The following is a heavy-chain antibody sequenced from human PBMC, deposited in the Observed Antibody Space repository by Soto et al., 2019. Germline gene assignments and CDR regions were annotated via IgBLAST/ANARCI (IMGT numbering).Heavy chain of an antibody. CDR2: IYNSGST. Sequence: QLQLQESGSRLVKPSQTLSLTCAVSGGSISRAGYSWSWIRQSPGKGLEWIGYIYNSGSTFYNPSLKSRLTISVDRSKNQLSLQLNSVTAAYTAVYYCASSRVVTTYFDYWGQGTLVTVSS. CDR1: GGSISRAGYS. V-gene: IGHV4-30-2*06. CDR3: ASSRVVTTYFDY. J-gene: IGHJ4*02. D-gene: IGHD2-21*02.